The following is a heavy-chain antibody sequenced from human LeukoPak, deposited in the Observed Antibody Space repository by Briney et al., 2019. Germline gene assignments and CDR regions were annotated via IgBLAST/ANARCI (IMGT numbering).Heavy chain of an antibody. J-gene: IGHJ4*02. V-gene: IGHV1-2*02. CDR1: GYTFTGYY. CDR2: INPNSGGT. CDR3: ARGYNWNFYYFDY. Sequence: ASVKVSCKASGYTFTGYYMHWVRQAPGQGLEWMGWINPNSGGTNYAQKFQGRVTMTRDTFISTAYMELSRLRSDDTAVYYCARGYNWNFYYFDYWGQGTLVTVSS. D-gene: IGHD1-7*01.